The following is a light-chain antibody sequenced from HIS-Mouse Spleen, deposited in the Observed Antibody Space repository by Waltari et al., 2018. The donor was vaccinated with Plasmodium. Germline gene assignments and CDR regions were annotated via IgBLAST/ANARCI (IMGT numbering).Light chain of an antibody. CDR1: KLGYKY. J-gene: IGLJ2*01. CDR3: QAWDSSTVV. Sequence: SYELTQPPSVSVSPGQTASITCSGDKLGYKYACWYQQKPGQSPVLVIYQDSKRPSGIPERFSGSNSGNTATLTSGGTQAMDEADYYCQAWDSSTVVFGGGTKLTVL. CDR2: QDS. V-gene: IGLV3-1*01.